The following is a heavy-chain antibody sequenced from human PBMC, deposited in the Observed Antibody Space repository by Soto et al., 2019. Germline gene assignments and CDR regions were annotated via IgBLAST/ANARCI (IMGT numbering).Heavy chain of an antibody. D-gene: IGHD6-19*01. V-gene: IGHV4-59*08. CDR1: GGSISSYY. J-gene: IGHJ4*02. CDR2: IYYSGST. Sequence: SETLSLTCTVSGGSISSYYWSWIRQPPGKGLEWIGYIYYSGSTNYNPSLKSRVTISVDTSKNQFSLKLSSVTAADTAVYYCARLRGGSGWTRLLDYWGQGTLVTVSS. CDR3: ARLRGGSGWTRLLDY.